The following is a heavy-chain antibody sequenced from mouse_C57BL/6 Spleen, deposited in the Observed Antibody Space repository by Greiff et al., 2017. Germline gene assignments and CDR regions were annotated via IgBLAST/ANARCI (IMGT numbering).Heavy chain of an antibody. Sequence: VKLMESGPGLVQPSQSLSITCTVSGFSLTSYGVHWVRQSPGKGLEWLGVIWRGGSTDYNAAFMSSLSITKDNSTSQVFFKMNSRQADDTAIYYCARNPYYGYDADGYYAMDYWGQGTSVTVSS. CDR3: ARNPYYGYDADGYYAMDY. D-gene: IGHD2-9*01. CDR2: IWRGGST. J-gene: IGHJ4*01. V-gene: IGHV2-5*01. CDR1: GFSLTSYG.